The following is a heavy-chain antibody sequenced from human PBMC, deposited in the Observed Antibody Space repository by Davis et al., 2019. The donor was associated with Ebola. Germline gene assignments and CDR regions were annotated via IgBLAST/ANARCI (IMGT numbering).Heavy chain of an antibody. V-gene: IGHV3-15*04. CDR3: TTDLVWSGHHDY. D-gene: IGHD3-3*01. Sequence: PGGSLRLSCAASGFTFINTRMNWVRQAPGKGLEWVGRIGIGAENKTTDNAASLKGRFILSRDDSKSTLYLHMSSLKAEDTAVYYCTTDLVWSGHHDYWGQGTLVTVSA. J-gene: IGHJ4*02. CDR1: GFTFINTR. CDR2: IGIGAENKTT.